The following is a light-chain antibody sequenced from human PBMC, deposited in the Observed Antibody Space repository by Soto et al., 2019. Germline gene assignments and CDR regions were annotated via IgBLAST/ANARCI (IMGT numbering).Light chain of an antibody. CDR3: QSYDNSLSGWV. V-gene: IGLV1-40*01. Sequence: QSVLTQPPSVSGPPGQRVTISCTGSSSNIGAGYDVHGYQQLPGTAPKLLIYGNSNRPSGVPDRFSGSKSGTSASLAITGLQAEDEADYYCQSYDNSLSGWVFGGGTKLTVL. CDR1: SSNIGAGYD. CDR2: GNS. J-gene: IGLJ3*02.